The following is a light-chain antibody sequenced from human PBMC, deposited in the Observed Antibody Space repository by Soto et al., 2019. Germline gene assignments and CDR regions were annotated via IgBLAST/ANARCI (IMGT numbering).Light chain of an antibody. CDR3: QQYGDGNSPRYS. V-gene: IGKV3-20*01. CDR2: ATS. CDR1: QSISSLY. Sequence: EVVLTQSPGTLSLSPGERVTVSCRASQSISSLYLAWYQQKPGQAPRLLIYATSNRATGIPDRFSGSGSGTDFTLTLTRLEPEDFAVYYCQQYGDGNSPRYSFGQGTRLDI. J-gene: IGKJ2*03.